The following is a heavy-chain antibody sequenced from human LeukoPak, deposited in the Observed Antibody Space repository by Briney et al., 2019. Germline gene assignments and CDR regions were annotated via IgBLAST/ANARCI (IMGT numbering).Heavy chain of an antibody. Sequence: PSETLSLTCTVSGGSITSNYWSWLRQFPGKGLEWIGYIYHSGSTKYNPSLKSRVTISVDTSKNHFSLKLSSATAADTAVYYCARDGGSSDWYFDYWGQGTLVTVSS. J-gene: IGHJ4*02. CDR3: ARDGGSSDWYFDY. V-gene: IGHV4-59*01. D-gene: IGHD2-2*01. CDR1: GGSITSNY. CDR2: IYHSGST.